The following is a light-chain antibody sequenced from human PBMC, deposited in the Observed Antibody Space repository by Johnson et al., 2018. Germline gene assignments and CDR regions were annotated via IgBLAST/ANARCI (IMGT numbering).Light chain of an antibody. CDR1: SSNIGNNY. V-gene: IGLV1-51*02. CDR2: ENN. Sequence: LTQPPSVSAAPGQKVTISCSGSSSNIGNNYVSWYQQLPGTAPKLLIYENNKRPSGIPDRFSGSKSGTSATLGITGLPTGDEADYYCGTWDSRLSAGNVFGTGTKVTVL. CDR3: GTWDSRLSAGNV. J-gene: IGLJ1*01.